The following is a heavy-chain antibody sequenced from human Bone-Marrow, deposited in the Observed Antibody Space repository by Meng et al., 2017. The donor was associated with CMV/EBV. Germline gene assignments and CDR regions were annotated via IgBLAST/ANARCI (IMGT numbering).Heavy chain of an antibody. Sequence: GESLKISCAASGFTVSSNYMSWVRQAPGKGLEWVSYISSSGSTIYYADSVKGRFTISRDNAKNSLYLQMNSLRAEDTAVYYCARLQDGSGYWGQGTLVTVSS. V-gene: IGHV3-11*04. CDR2: ISSSGSTI. J-gene: IGHJ4*02. CDR3: ARLQDGSGY. CDR1: GFTVSSNY. D-gene: IGHD3-10*01.